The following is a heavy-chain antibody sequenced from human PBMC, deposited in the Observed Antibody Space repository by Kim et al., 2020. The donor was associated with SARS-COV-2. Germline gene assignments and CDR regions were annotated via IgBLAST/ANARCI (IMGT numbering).Heavy chain of an antibody. J-gene: IGHJ4*02. CDR2: IRSKAYGGTT. D-gene: IGHD6-19*01. Sequence: GGSLRLSCTASGFTFGDYAMSWVRQAPGKGLEWVGFIRSKAYGGTTEYAASVKGRFTISRDDSKSIAYLQMNSLKTEDTAVYYCTREELGQWLRWGQGTLVTVSS. CDR1: GFTFGDYA. V-gene: IGHV3-49*04. CDR3: TREELGQWLR.